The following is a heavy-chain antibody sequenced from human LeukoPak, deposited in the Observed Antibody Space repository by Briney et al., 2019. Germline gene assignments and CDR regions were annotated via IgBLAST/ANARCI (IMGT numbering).Heavy chain of an antibody. D-gene: IGHD6-13*01. J-gene: IGHJ4*02. V-gene: IGHV3-23*01. CDR2: ISSGGGTT. CDR3: AKRITGYSSSWYYFEY. CDR1: GFTFSSYG. Sequence: GESLRLSCAASGFTFSSYGMSWVRQAPGKGLEWVSVISSGGGTTYYADSVKGRFTISRDNSKNTLSLQMNSLRAEDTAVYYCAKRITGYSSSWYYFEYWGQGTLVTVSS.